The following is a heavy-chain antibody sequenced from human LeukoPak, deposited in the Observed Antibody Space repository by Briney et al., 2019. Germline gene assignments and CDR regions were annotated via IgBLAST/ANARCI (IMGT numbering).Heavy chain of an antibody. CDR2: ISSSSTI. Sequence: PGGSLRLACAAFGFTFSSYTMSWVRQAPGKGLDWVSYISSSSTIYYADSVKGRFTISRDNAKNSLYLQMNSLRAEDTAVYYCARDSYGDYSFDYWGQGTLVTVSS. CDR3: ARDSYGDYSFDY. CDR1: GFTFSSYT. J-gene: IGHJ4*02. D-gene: IGHD4-17*01. V-gene: IGHV3-48*01.